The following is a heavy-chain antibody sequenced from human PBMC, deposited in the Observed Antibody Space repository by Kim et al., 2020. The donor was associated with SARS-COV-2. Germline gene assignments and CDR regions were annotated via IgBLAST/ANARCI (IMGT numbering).Heavy chain of an antibody. Sequence: ASVKVSCKASGYTFTDYYMHWVRQAPGQGLEWMGWINPNSGGTNYAQKFQGRVTMTRDTSISTAYMELSRLRSDDTAVYYCARDLPYSGSNGADYWGQGTLVTVSS. CDR1: GYTFTDYY. CDR2: INPNSGGT. D-gene: IGHD1-26*01. V-gene: IGHV1-2*02. J-gene: IGHJ4*02. CDR3: ARDLPYSGSNGADY.